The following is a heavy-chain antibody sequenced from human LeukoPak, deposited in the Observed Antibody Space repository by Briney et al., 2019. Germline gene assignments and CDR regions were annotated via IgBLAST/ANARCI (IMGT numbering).Heavy chain of an antibody. J-gene: IGHJ4*02. V-gene: IGHV4-4*02. CDR2: IFHSGST. D-gene: IGHD6-13*01. CDR3: ARLPTHSSSWYLVSSY. CDR1: GDSLNTNTW. Sequence: SETLSLTCAVSGDSLNTNTWWSWVRQPPGKGLEWTGEIFHSGSTNYNPSLKSRVTMSVDTSKNQFSLKLSSVTAADTAVYYCARLPTHSSSWYLVSSYWGQGTLVTVSS.